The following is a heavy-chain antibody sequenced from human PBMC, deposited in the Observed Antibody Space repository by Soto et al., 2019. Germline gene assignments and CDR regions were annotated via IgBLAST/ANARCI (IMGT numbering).Heavy chain of an antibody. CDR2: ISYDGSNE. CDR3: AEDSYYHDSTGYYIFDY. Sequence: QVQLVESGGGVVQPGGSLRLSCAASGLTFSNYGMHWVRQARGKGLEWVAHISYDGSNEHYVDSVKGRFTISRDNSKNTLYLQMTSLRAEDTAVYYCAEDSYYHDSTGYYIFDYWGQGTLVTVSS. V-gene: IGHV3-30*18. CDR1: GLTFSNYG. D-gene: IGHD3-22*01. J-gene: IGHJ4*02.